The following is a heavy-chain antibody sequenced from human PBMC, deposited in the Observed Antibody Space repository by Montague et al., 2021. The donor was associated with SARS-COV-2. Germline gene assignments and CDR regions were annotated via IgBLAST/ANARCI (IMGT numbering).Heavy chain of an antibody. V-gene: IGHV4-39*07. D-gene: IGHD6-13*01. CDR3: ARVGRQQLVRLSGMDV. CDR1: GGSISSSSYY. J-gene: IGHJ6*02. Sequence: SETLSLTCTVSGGSISSSSYYWGWIRQPPGKGLEWIGSIYYSGSTYYNPSLKSRVTISVDTSKNQFFLKLSSVTAADTAVYYCARVGRQQLVRLSGMDVWGQGTTVTVSS. CDR2: IYYSGST.